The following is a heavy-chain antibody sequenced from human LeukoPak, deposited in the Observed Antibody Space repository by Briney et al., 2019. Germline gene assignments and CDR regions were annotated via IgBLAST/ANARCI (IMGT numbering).Heavy chain of an antibody. CDR3: AKDKRGYNYEGVDY. V-gene: IGHV3-9*01. CDR1: GFSFDDYA. Sequence: GRSLRLSCAASGFSFDDYAMHWVRQAPGKGLEWVSGISWNSGSIGYADSVKGRFTISRDNAKNSLYLQMNSLRAEDTALYYCAKDKRGYNYEGVDYWGQGTLVTVSS. D-gene: IGHD5-24*01. J-gene: IGHJ4*02. CDR2: ISWNSGSI.